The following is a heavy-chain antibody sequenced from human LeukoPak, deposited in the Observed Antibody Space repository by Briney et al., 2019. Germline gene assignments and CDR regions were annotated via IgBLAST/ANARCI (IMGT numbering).Heavy chain of an antibody. CDR3: ARGDPRIMVRGVPLGAYFDY. J-gene: IGHJ4*02. D-gene: IGHD3-10*01. CDR1: GYTFTGYY. V-gene: IGHV1-2*02. CDR2: INPNSGGT. Sequence: GASVKVSCKASGYTFTGYYMHWVRQAPGQGLEWMGWINPNSGGTNYAQKFQGRATMTRDTSISTAYMELSRLRSDDTAVYYCARGDPRIMVRGVPLGAYFDYWGQGTLVTVSS.